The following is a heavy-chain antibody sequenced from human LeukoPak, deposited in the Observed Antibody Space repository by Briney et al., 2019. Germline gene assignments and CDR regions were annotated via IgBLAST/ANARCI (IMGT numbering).Heavy chain of an antibody. CDR1: GFTFSGYG. CDR3: ANQDGRGTYQYYFDD. V-gene: IGHV3-23*01. D-gene: IGHD1-26*01. J-gene: IGHJ4*02. Sequence: GGSLRLSCAASGFTFSGYGMSWVRQAPGKGPEWVSTITSGGVTTYYADSVKGRFTISRDNSKNTLHLQMNSLRAEDTAVYYWANQDGRGTYQYYFDDWGQRTLVTV. CDR2: ITSGGVTT.